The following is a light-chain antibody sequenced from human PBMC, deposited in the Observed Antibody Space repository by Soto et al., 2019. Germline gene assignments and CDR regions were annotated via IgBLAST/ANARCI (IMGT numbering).Light chain of an antibody. CDR1: QGIRND. V-gene: IGKV1-6*01. CDR3: LQDYNYPLT. Sequence: AIQMTQSPSSLSASVGDRVTITCRASQGIRNDLGWYQQKPGKAPKLLIYAASSLQSGVPSRFSGSGSGTDFTRTISILQPEDFATYYCLQDYNYPLTFGGGTKVEIK. CDR2: AAS. J-gene: IGKJ4*01.